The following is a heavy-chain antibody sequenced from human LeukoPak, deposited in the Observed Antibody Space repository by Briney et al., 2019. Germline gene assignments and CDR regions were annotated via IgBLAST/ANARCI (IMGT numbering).Heavy chain of an antibody. Sequence: SETLSLTCAVSGGSISSGGYSWSWIRQPPGKGLEWIGYIYHSGSTYYNPSLKSRVTISVDRSKNQFSLKLSSVTAADTAVYYCARDAGLGYFDYWGQGTLVTVSS. J-gene: IGHJ4*02. D-gene: IGHD3-16*01. CDR1: GGSISSGGYS. V-gene: IGHV4-30-2*01. CDR3: ARDAGLGYFDY. CDR2: IYHSGST.